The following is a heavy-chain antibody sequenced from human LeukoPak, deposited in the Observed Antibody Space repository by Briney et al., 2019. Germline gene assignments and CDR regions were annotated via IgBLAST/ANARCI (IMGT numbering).Heavy chain of an antibody. CDR2: IYYSGST. D-gene: IGHD3-10*01. V-gene: IGHV4-61*01. CDR3: ARVSLVRGAINWFDP. CDR1: GYSISSGYY. J-gene: IGHJ5*02. Sequence: SETLSLTCTVSGYSISSGYYWGWIRQPPGKGLEWIGYIYYSGSTNYNPSLKSRVTISVDTSKNQFSLKLSSVTAADTAVYYCARVSLVRGAINWFDPWGQGTLVTVSS.